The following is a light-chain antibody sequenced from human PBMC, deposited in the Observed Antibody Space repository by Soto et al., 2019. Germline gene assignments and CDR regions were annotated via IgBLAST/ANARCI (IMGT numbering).Light chain of an antibody. CDR1: QSVSSY. V-gene: IGKV3-11*01. CDR3: QQRSNWPPMYT. CDR2: DAS. J-gene: IGKJ2*01. Sequence: IVLTQSPATLSLSPGERATLSCRASQSVSSYLAWYQQKPSQAPRLLIYDASNRATGIPARFSGSGSGTDFTLTISSLEPEDFAVYYCQQRSNWPPMYTFGQGTKLEIK.